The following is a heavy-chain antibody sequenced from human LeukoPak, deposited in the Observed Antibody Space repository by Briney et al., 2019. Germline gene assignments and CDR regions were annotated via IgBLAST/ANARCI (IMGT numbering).Heavy chain of an antibody. J-gene: IGHJ4*02. V-gene: IGHV3-23*01. CDR3: ASGYSSGWYPNGVDY. CDR2: ISGSGGST. CDR1: GFTFSSYA. D-gene: IGHD6-19*01. Sequence: GGSLRLSCAASGFTFSSYAMSRVRQAPGKGLEWVSAISGSGGSTYYADSVKGRFTISRDNSKNTLYLQMNSLRAEDTAVYYCASGYSSGWYPNGVDYWGQGTLVTVSS.